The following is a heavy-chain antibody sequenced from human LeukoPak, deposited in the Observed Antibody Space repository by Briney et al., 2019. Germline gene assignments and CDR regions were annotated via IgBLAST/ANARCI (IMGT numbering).Heavy chain of an antibody. CDR2: ISWNSGSV. V-gene: IGHV3-9*01. CDR1: GFTFDDYA. J-gene: IGHJ3*02. CDR3: GKDKSAVLNAFDI. Sequence: PGGSLRLSCAASGFTFDDYAMHWVRQAPGKGLEWVSGISWNSGSVGYADSVKGRFTISRDNAKNSLYLQMNSLRAEDTALYYCGKDKSAVLNAFDIWGQGTMVTVSS.